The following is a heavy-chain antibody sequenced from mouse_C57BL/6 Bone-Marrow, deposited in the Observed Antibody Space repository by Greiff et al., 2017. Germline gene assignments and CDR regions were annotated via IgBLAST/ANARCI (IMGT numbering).Heavy chain of an antibody. CDR3: ARGGNYGYLYAMDY. CDR1: GYAFSSSW. D-gene: IGHD2-2*01. Sequence: QVQLQQSGPELVKPGASVKISCKASGYAFSSSWMNWVKQRPGKGLEWIGRIYPGDGDTNYNGKFKGKATLTADKSSSTAYMQLSSLTSEDSAVYFCARGGNYGYLYAMDYWGQGTSVTVSS. CDR2: IYPGDGDT. J-gene: IGHJ4*01. V-gene: IGHV1-82*01.